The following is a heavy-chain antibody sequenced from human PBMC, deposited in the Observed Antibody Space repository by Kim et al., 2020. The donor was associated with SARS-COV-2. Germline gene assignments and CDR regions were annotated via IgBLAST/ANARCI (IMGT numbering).Heavy chain of an antibody. V-gene: IGHV3-23*01. D-gene: IGHD5-12*01. Sequence: GGSLRLSCAASGFTFSSYAMSWVRQAPGKGLEWVSAISGSGGSTYYADSEKGRFTISRDNSKHTLYLQMNSLRAEDTTVYYCAKARPVATVHYIEVWGKGTTVTVSS. CDR1: GFTFSSYA. CDR2: ISGSGGST. J-gene: IGHJ6*03. CDR3: AKARPVATVHYIEV.